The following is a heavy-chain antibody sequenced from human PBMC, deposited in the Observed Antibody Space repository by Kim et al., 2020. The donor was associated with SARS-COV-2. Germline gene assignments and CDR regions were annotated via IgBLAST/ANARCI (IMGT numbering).Heavy chain of an antibody. J-gene: IGHJ5*02. CDR2: INHSGST. CDR1: GGSFSGYY. CDR3: ARGSESSGWLALYRSNNNWFDP. D-gene: IGHD6-19*01. Sequence: SETLSLTCAVYGGSFSGYYWSWIRQPPGKGLEWIGEINHSGSTNYNPSLKSRVTISVDTSKNQFSLKLSSVTAADTAVYYCARGSESSGWLALYRSNNNWFDPWGQGTLVTVSS. V-gene: IGHV4-34*01.